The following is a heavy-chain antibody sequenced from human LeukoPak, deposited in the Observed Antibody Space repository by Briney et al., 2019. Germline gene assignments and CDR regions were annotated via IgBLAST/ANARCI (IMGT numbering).Heavy chain of an antibody. CDR2: INAGNGNT. V-gene: IGHV1-3*01. CDR3: AVISSVVRALTGES. Sequence: ASVKVSCKASGYNFTNYAIHWVRQAPGQRLEWIGWINAGNGNTKYSQKVQGRVTITRDTSASTAYMELNSLRSEDTAVYYCAVISSVVRALTGESWGQGAQVTVSS. D-gene: IGHD3-10*01. J-gene: IGHJ5*02. CDR1: GYNFTNYA.